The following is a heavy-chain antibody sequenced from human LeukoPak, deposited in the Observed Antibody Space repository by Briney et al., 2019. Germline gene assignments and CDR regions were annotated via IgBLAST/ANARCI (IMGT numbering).Heavy chain of an antibody. J-gene: IGHJ4*02. V-gene: IGHV3-7*01. CDR1: GFTFGTYW. CDR3: ARAGSLWFGESKLDY. CDR2: INQDGSEK. D-gene: IGHD3-10*01. Sequence: GGSLRLSCAASGFTFGTYWMNWVRRAPGKGLEWVANINQDGSEKYYVDSVKGRFTISRDNAKNSLYLQMNSLRAEDTAVYYCARAGSLWFGESKLDYWGQGTLVTVSS.